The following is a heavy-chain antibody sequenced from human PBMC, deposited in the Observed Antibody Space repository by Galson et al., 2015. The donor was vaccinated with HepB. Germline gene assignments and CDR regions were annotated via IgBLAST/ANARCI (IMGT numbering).Heavy chain of an antibody. CDR1: GFAFSNYW. CDR3: ARKRPTWLDY. D-gene: IGHD3-22*01. Sequence: SLRLSCAASGFAFSNYWMTWVHQAPGKGLEWVANIKQDGSEKYSVDSVEGRFTISRDNAKNSLYLQMNSLRAEDTAVYYCARKRPTWLDYWGQGTLVTVSS. J-gene: IGHJ4*02. CDR2: IKQDGSEK. V-gene: IGHV3-7*01.